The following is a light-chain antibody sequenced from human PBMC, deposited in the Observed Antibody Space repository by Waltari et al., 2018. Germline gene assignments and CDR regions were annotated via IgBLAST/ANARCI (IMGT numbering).Light chain of an antibody. J-gene: IGKJ1*01. CDR2: GAS. V-gene: IGKV3-20*01. CDR1: QSVGRN. CDR3: QHYVRLPVT. Sequence: EIVLTQFPGTLSLSPGERATLSCRTSQSVGRNLAWYQQKPGQAPRLLIYGASIRATVIPDRFSGSGSGTDFSLTISRLEPEDFAVYYCQHYVRLPVTFGQGTKVEIK.